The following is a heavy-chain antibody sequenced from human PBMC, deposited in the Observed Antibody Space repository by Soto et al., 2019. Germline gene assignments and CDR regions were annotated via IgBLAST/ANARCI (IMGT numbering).Heavy chain of an antibody. D-gene: IGHD3-10*01. CDR1: GFTFSSYW. V-gene: IGHV3-7*04. CDR2: IKEDGSEK. CDR3: ARATGADKEDY. J-gene: IGHJ4*02. Sequence: EVQLVESGGGLVQPGGSLRLSCAASGFTFSSYWMSWVRQAPGRGLEWVGNIKEDGSEKYYVDSVNGRFTVSRDNAKNSLYLQMISLRAEDTAVYYCARATGADKEDYWGKGPLVTVSS.